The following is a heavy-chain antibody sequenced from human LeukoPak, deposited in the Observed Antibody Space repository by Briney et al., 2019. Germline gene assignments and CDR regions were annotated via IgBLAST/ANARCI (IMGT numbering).Heavy chain of an antibody. V-gene: IGHV5-51*01. D-gene: IGHD1-1*01. Sequence: GESLKLSCKGSGYSFGSYWIGWVRQMPGGGLEWMGIIYPGDSDTRYSPSFQGQVTISADKSINTAYLQWSSLKASDSAMYYCASQLENWGCWGQGTLVTVSS. J-gene: IGHJ4*02. CDR3: ASQLENWGC. CDR1: GYSFGSYW. CDR2: IYPGDSDT.